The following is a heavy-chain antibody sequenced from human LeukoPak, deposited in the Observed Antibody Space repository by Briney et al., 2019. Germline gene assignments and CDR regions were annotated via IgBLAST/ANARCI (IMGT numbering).Heavy chain of an antibody. CDR3: ARGGPSGRYYDSSGPYYYYYMDV. Sequence: GGSLRLSCAASGFTFSSYWMSWVRQAPGKGLEWVANIKQDGSEKYYVDSVKGRFTISRDNAKNSLYLQMNSLRAEDTAVYYCARGGPSGRYYDSSGPYYYYYMDVWGKGTTVTVSS. J-gene: IGHJ6*03. V-gene: IGHV3-7*01. CDR1: GFTFSSYW. D-gene: IGHD3-22*01. CDR2: IKQDGSEK.